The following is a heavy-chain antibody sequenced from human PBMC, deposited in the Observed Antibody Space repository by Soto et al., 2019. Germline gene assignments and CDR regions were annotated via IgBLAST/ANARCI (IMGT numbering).Heavy chain of an antibody. CDR1: GYMFTSSW. CDR2: IGPSDSYT. V-gene: IGHV5-10-1*01. J-gene: IGHJ5*02. D-gene: IGHD4-4*01. CDR3: ARPRGYSRAFDP. Sequence: GESLKISCKGSGYMFTSSWISWVRQMPGKGLEWMGKIGPSDSYTNYSPSFQGHVSISADRSISTVYLQWSSLKASDTAMYYCARPRGYSRAFDPWGQGTLVTVSS.